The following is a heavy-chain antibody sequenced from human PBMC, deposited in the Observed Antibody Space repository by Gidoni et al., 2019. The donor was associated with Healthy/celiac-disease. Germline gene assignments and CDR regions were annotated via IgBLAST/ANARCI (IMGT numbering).Heavy chain of an antibody. CDR1: GGSISSSSYY. CDR3: ARQEYYDSTGDY. D-gene: IGHD3-22*01. J-gene: IGHJ4*02. CDR2: IYYSGST. V-gene: IGHV4-39*01. Sequence: QLQLQESGPGLVKPSETLSLTCPVSGGSISSSSYYWGWIRQPPGKGLEWIGSIYYSGSTYYNPSLKSRVTISVDTSKNQFSLKLSSGTAADTAVYYCARQEYYDSTGDYWGQGTLVTVSS.